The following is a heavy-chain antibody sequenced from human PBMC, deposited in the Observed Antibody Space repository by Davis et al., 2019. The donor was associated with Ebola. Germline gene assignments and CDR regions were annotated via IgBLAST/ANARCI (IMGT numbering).Heavy chain of an antibody. V-gene: IGHV4-34*01. CDR1: GGSFSGYY. Sequence: MPSETLSLTCAVYGGSFSGYYWSWIRQPPGKGLEWIGEINHSGSTNYNPSLKSRVTISVDTSKNQFALKLSSVTAADTAVYYCARGDDFWSGYYGRYYYYGMDVWGQGTTVTVSS. J-gene: IGHJ6*02. CDR2: INHSGST. D-gene: IGHD3-3*01. CDR3: ARGDDFWSGYYGRYYYYGMDV.